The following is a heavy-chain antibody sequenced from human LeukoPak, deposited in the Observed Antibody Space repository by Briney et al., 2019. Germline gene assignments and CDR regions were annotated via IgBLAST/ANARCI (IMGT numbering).Heavy chain of an antibody. V-gene: IGHV3-23*01. CDR1: GFTFSSYA. CDR3: ARLSLDPYYGMDV. D-gene: IGHD3-16*02. J-gene: IGHJ6*02. CDR2: ISGSGGST. Sequence: GGSLRLSCAASGFTFSSYAMSWVRQAPGKGLEWVSAISGSGGSTYYADSVKGRFTISRDNSKNTLYLQMNSLRAEDTAVYYCARLSLDPYYGMDVWGQGTTVTVSS.